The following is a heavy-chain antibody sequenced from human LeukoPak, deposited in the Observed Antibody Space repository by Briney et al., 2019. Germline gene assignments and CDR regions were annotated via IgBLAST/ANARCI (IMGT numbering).Heavy chain of an antibody. Sequence: GGSLRLSCAGSGFSFSTYWMHWVLQAPGKGLEWVSGMKPEGGATYYADAVKGRFTISRDNAKSTVYLQMSSLRAEDTAVYYCTAVDDVWGQGTLVTVSS. CDR1: GFSFSTYW. V-gene: IGHV3-74*01. D-gene: IGHD1-1*01. CDR2: MKPEGGAT. CDR3: TAVDDV. J-gene: IGHJ4*02.